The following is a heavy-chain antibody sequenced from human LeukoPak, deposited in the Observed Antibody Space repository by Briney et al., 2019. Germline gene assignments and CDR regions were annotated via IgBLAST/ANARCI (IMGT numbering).Heavy chain of an antibody. D-gene: IGHD2-15*01. V-gene: IGHV3-30*02. CDR3: AREGGGSPFDY. Sequence: GGSLRLSCAASGFTFNTYGLHWVRQAPGKGLEWVAFIRYNGNDNYYTDSVKGRFTISRDNAKNSLYLQMNSLRAEDTAVYYCAREGGGSPFDYWGQGTLVTVSS. CDR1: GFTFNTYG. CDR2: IRYNGNDN. J-gene: IGHJ4*02.